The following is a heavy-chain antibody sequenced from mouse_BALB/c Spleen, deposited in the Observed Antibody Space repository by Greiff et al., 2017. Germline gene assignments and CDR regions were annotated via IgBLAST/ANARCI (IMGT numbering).Heavy chain of an antibody. J-gene: IGHJ2*01. Sequence: EVQLVESGGGLVQPGGSRKLSCAASGFTFSSFGMHWVRQAPEKGLEWVAYISSGGSTIYYADTVKGRFTISRDNPKNTLFLQMTSRRSEDTAMYYCGRAHYYGSEGYLDYWGQGTTLTVSS. D-gene: IGHD1-1*01. CDR3: GRAHYYGSEGYLDY. V-gene: IGHV5-17*02. CDR1: GFTFSSFG. CDR2: ISSGGSTI.